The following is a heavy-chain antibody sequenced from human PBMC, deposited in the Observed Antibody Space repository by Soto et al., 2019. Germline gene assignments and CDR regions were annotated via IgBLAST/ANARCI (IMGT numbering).Heavy chain of an antibody. CDR3: ARDRGWSLFDY. J-gene: IGHJ4*02. CDR2: TNSDGSDT. CDR1: GFTFSSHW. D-gene: IGHD6-19*01. V-gene: IGHV3-74*01. Sequence: EVQLVESGGGLVQPGGSLRLSCAASGFTFSSHWMYWVRQAPGKGLVWVSRTNSDGSDTSYADSVKGRFTISRDNAKNTLYLQMNSLRAEDTAVYYCARDRGWSLFDYWGQGTLVTVSS.